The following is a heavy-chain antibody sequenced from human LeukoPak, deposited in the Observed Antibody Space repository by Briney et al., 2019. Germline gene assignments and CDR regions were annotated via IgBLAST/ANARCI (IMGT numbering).Heavy chain of an antibody. D-gene: IGHD5-18*01. CDR1: GGTFSSYA. Sequence: ASVTVSCKASGGTFSSYAISWVRQAPGQGLEWMGGIIPIFGTANYAQKFQGRVTITADESTSTAYMELSSLRSEDTAVYYCARDQSGYSYGDFDYWGQGTLVTVSS. CDR3: ARDQSGYSYGDFDY. J-gene: IGHJ4*02. V-gene: IGHV1-69*13. CDR2: IIPIFGTA.